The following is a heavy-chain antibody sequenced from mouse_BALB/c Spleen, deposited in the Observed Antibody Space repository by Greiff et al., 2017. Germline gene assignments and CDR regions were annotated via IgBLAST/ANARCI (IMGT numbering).Heavy chain of an antibody. D-gene: IGHD1-2*01. CDR3: RRGHYYYAMDY. CDR1: GFTFSSYG. Sequence: EVKLQESGGGLVQPGGSRKLSCAASGFTFSSYGMHWVRQAPEKGLEWVAYISSGSSTIYYADTVKGRFTISRDNPKNTLFLQMTSLRSEDTAMYYCRRGHYYYAMDYWGQGTSVTVSS. V-gene: IGHV5-17*02. J-gene: IGHJ4*01. CDR2: ISSGSSTI.